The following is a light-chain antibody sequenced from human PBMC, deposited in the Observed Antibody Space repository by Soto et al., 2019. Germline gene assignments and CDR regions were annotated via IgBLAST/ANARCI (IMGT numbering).Light chain of an antibody. V-gene: IGKV3-20*01. CDR2: DAS. J-gene: IGKJ3*01. Sequence: EIVLTQSPGTLSLSPGERATLSCRASQSVSSSYLAWYQQKPGQAPRLLIHDASSRATGIPDRFSGSGSGTDFTLTITRLEPEDFAVYYCQQYGTSPIFTCGPGTKVDIK. CDR1: QSVSSSY. CDR3: QQYGTSPIFT.